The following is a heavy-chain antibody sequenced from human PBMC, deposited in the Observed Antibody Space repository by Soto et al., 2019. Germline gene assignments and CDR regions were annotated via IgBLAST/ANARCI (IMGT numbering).Heavy chain of an antibody. CDR2: IYYSGST. D-gene: IGHD3-10*01. J-gene: IGHJ3*02. Sequence: SETLSLTCTVSGGSISSYYWSWIRQPPGKGLEWIGYIYYSGSTNYNPSLKSRVTISVDTSKNQFSLKLSSVTAADTAVYYCARPSGGGWFGELLTPDAFDIWGQGTMVTVSS. CDR3: ARPSGGGWFGELLTPDAFDI. CDR1: GGSISSYY. V-gene: IGHV4-59*08.